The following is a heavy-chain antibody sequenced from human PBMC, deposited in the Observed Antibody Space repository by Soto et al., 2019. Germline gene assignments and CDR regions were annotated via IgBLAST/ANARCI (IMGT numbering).Heavy chain of an antibody. CDR1: GGSISRDHSS. D-gene: IGHD2-2*01. CDR2: IDYSGSS. V-gene: IGHV4-30-4*01. Sequence: QVQLQESGPGLVKPSQILSLTCSVSGGSISRDHSSWTWIRQPPGKGLEWIGYIDYSGSSFINPSLASRIVMSVDAAKNQFSLKLLSVTAADTAVYYCARVGIRGNRAIVPAAFSDYWGQGTLVTVST. J-gene: IGHJ4*02. CDR3: ARVGIRGNRAIVPAAFSDY.